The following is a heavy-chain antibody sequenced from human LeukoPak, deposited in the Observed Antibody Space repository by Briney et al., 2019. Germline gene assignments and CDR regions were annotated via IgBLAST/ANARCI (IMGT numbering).Heavy chain of an antibody. CDR1: GFTFSSYA. J-gene: IGHJ4*02. CDR3: ARERVGYYDSSGYYSPLGPFDY. V-gene: IGHV3-30-3*01. CDR2: ISYDGSNK. D-gene: IGHD3-22*01. Sequence: GGSLRLSCAASGFTFSSYAMHWVRQAPGKGLEWVAVISYDGSNKYYADSVKGRFTISRDNSKNTLYLQMNSLRAEDTAVYYCARERVGYYDSSGYYSPLGPFDYWGQGTLVTVSS.